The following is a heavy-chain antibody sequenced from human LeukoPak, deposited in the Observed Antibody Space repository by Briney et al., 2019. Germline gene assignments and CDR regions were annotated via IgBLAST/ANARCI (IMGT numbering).Heavy chain of an antibody. J-gene: IGHJ4*02. Sequence: GGSLRLSCAASGFTFDSYSMSWVRQAPGKGLEWVSYISSSSTAIYYADSMKGRFTISRDNAKNSLYLQMNSLRAEDTAVYYCATDMSYWGQGTLVTVSS. V-gene: IGHV3-48*01. CDR1: GFTFDSYS. CDR3: ATDMSY. CDR2: ISSSSTAI. D-gene: IGHD3-10*02.